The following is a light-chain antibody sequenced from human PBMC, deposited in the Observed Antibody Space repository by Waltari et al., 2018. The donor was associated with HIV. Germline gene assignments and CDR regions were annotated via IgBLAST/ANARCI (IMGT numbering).Light chain of an antibody. Sequence: IQMTQSPTTLSASLGDRVTITCRASESIDSWLAWYQQKPGKAPKLLIYEASTLQSGVPPRFSGSGSGTDFTLTITNLQPDDFATYYCHQYYNERTFGQGTRVEI. CDR1: ESIDSW. CDR3: HQYYNERT. CDR2: EAS. J-gene: IGKJ1*01. V-gene: IGKV1-5*03.